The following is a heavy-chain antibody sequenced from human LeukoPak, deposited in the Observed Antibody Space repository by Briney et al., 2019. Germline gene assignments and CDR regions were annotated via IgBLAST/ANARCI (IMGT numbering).Heavy chain of an antibody. D-gene: IGHD6-19*01. CDR1: GFTFSSYW. J-gene: IGHJ4*02. Sequence: GGSLRLSCAASGFTFSSYWMSWVRQAPGKGLEWVANIKQDGSEKYYVDSVKGRFTISRDNAKNSLYLQMYSLRAEDTAVYYCARARYSSGWRFDYWGQGTLVTVSS. CDR2: IKQDGSEK. CDR3: ARARYSSGWRFDY. V-gene: IGHV3-7*01.